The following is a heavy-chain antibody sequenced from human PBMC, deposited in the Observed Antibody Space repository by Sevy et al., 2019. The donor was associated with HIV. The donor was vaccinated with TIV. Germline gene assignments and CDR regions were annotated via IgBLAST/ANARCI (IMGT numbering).Heavy chain of an antibody. J-gene: IGHJ6*03. CDR3: ARGKGSSWYEWNYYYMDV. Sequence: GGSLRLSCAASEFTFSSYTMHWVRQAPGKGLEYVSGISSNGGGTYYADSVKGRFTISRDNSKNTLYLQMGSLRAEDMAVYYCARGKGSSWYEWNYYYMDVWGKGTTVTVSS. CDR1: EFTFSSYT. CDR2: ISSNGGGT. D-gene: IGHD6-19*01. V-gene: IGHV3-64*02.